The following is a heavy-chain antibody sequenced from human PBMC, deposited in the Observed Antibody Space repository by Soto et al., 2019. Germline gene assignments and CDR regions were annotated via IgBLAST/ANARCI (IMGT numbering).Heavy chain of an antibody. J-gene: IGHJ4*02. D-gene: IGHD2-21*02. CDR2: INAGNGNT. CDR3: ARSIVVVTALDY. CDR1: GYTFTSYA. Sequence: QVQLVQSGAEEKKPGASVKVSCKASGYTFTSYAMHWVRQAPGQRLERMGWINAGNGNTKYSQKFQGRVTITRDTSASTAYMELSSLRSEDTAVYYCARSIVVVTALDYWGQGTLVTVS. V-gene: IGHV1-3*05.